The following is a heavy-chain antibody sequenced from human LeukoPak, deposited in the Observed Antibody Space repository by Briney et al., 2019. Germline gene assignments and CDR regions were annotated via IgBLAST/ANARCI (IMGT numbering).Heavy chain of an antibody. V-gene: IGHV4-39*01. J-gene: IGHJ5*02. D-gene: IGHD6-13*01. CDR1: GGSISSQNYY. CDR2: IYYSAST. CDR3: ARVGPLQLVWFDP. Sequence: SETLSLTCTVSGGSISSQNYYWGWIRQPPGKGLEWIGNIYYSASTYYNPSLKSRVTISVDTSKNQFSLKLTSVTASDTAVYYCARVGPLQLVWFDPWGQGTLVTVSS.